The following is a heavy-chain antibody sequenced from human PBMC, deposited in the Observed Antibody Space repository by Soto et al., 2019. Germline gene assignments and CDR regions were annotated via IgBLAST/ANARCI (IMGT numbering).Heavy chain of an antibody. CDR1: GYTLTELS. J-gene: IGHJ3*02. CDR2: FDPEDGET. Sequence: QVHLVQSGAEVKKPGASVKVSCKVSGYTLTELSMHWVRQAPGKGLEWMGGFDPEDGETIYAQKFQGRVTMTEDTSTDTPYMEPSSLISEDTAVYYCATSGEELLWFGVLSRLGFYIWGQGTRVTVSS. V-gene: IGHV1-24*01. CDR3: ATSGEELLWFGVLSRLGFYI. D-gene: IGHD3-10*01.